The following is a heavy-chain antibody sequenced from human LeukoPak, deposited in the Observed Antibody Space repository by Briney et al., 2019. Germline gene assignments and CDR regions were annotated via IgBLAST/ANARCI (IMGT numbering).Heavy chain of an antibody. CDR2: IYSGGST. J-gene: IGHJ4*02. CDR3: ARDQTPFY. CDR1: GFTFDDYA. V-gene: IGHV3-9*01. D-gene: IGHD2-15*01. Sequence: PGRSLRLSCAASGFTFDDYAMHWVRQAPGKGLEWVSVIYSGGSTYYADSVKGRFTISRDNAKSSMWLQMNSLRAEDTAVYYCARDQTPFYWGQGSLVTVSS.